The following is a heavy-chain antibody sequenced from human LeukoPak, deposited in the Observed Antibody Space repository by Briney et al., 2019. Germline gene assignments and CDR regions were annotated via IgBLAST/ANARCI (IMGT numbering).Heavy chain of an antibody. D-gene: IGHD3-10*01. CDR3: AHRLPRAAGELLSY. Sequence: ESGPTLVKPTQTLTLTCTFSGFSLSTSGVGVGWIRQPPGKALEWLALIYWDDDKRYTPSLKSRLTITKDTSKNQVVLTMTNMDPVDTATYYCAHRLPRAAGELLSYWGQGTLVTVSS. V-gene: IGHV2-5*02. J-gene: IGHJ4*02. CDR2: IYWDDDK. CDR1: GFSLSTSGVG.